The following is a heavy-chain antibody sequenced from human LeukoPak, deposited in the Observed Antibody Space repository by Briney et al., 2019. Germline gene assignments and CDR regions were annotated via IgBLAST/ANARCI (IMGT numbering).Heavy chain of an antibody. CDR3: ARVYFSPGDILTGYLIYYFDY. J-gene: IGHJ4*02. CDR2: IYYCGST. Sequence: SETLSLTCTVSGGSISSGDYYWSWIRQPPGKGLEWIGYIYYCGSTYYNPSLKSRVTISVDTSKNQFSLKLSSVTAADTAVYYCARVYFSPGDILTGYLIYYFDYWGQGTLVTVSS. D-gene: IGHD3-9*01. V-gene: IGHV4-30-4*01. CDR1: GGSISSGDYY.